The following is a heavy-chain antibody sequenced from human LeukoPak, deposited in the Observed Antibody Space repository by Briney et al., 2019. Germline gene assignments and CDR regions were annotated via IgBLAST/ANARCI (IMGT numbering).Heavy chain of an antibody. CDR3: ARGRVAGPY. D-gene: IGHD6-19*01. V-gene: IGHV3-11*05. Sequence: GSLRLSCAASGFTFSDYYMSWIRQTPGKGLEWVSYISSSSGHTEYADSVKGRFTVSRDNAKNSLFLQLNSLRADDTAVYYCARGRVAGPYWGQGTLVTVSS. J-gene: IGHJ4*02. CDR2: ISSSSGHT. CDR1: GFTFSDYY.